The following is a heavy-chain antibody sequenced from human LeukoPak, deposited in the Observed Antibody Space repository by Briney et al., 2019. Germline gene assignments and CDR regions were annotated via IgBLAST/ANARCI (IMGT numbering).Heavy chain of an antibody. D-gene: IGHD3-10*01. Sequence: SETLSLTCTVSGGSITSDAYYWSWIRQPAGKGLEWIGRIYTSGSTNYNPSLKSRVTMSVDTSKNQFSLKLSSVTAADTAVYYCARASYYYGSGSGPRFDPWGQGTLVTVSS. CDR2: IYTSGST. CDR3: ARASYYYGSGSGPRFDP. CDR1: GGSITSDAYY. V-gene: IGHV4-61*02. J-gene: IGHJ5*02.